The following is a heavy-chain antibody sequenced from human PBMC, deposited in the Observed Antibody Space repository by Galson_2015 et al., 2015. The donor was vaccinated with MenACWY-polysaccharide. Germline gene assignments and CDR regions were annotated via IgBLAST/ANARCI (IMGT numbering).Heavy chain of an antibody. CDR3: ARDGHRYDNDL. CDR1: GYTFTDYY. Sequence: SVKVSCRASGYTFTDYYLHWVRQAPGQGLEWMGRITTKNGATNYAQKFQGRVTMTRDTSISTAYMELTSLTSDDTAVYYCARDGHRYDNDLWGPGTPVTVSS. J-gene: IGHJ5*02. V-gene: IGHV1-2*06. D-gene: IGHD1-14*01. CDR2: ITTKNGAT.